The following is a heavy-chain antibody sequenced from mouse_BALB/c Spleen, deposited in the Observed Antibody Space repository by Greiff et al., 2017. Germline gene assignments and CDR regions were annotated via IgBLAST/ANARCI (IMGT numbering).Heavy chain of an antibody. CDR1: GFDFSRYW. Sequence: EVKLMESGGGLVQPGGSLNLSCAASGFDFSRYWMSWARQAPGKGQEWIGEINPGSSTINYTPSLKDKFIISRDNAKNTLYLQMSKVRSEDTALYYCARRGGHYAMDYWGQGTSVTVSS. CDR2: INPGSSTI. V-gene: IGHV4-2*02. CDR3: ARRGGHYAMDY. D-gene: IGHD1-1*02. J-gene: IGHJ4*01.